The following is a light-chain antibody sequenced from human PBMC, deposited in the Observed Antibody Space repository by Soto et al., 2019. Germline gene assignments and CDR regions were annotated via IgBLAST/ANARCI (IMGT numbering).Light chain of an antibody. CDR3: QXXXSTPFA. CDR2: WAS. J-gene: IGKJ4*01. CDR1: QSVLYSSNNRXY. V-gene: IGKV4-1*01. Sequence: DIVMTQSPDSLAVSLGERATISCNSSQSVLYSSNNRXYLAWYQQKPRQPPNLLIYWASTRESGVPDRFSGSGSGTDFTLTISSXXAXXXXVXXXQXXXSTPFAFGGGTKVEIK.